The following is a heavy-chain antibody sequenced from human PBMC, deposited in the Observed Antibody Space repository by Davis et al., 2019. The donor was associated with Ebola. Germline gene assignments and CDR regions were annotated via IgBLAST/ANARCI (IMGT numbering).Heavy chain of an antibody. Sequence: PGGSLRLSCAASGFTFSSYAMSWVRQAPGKGLEWVSAISGSGGSTYYADSVKGRFTISRDNSKNTLYLQMNSLRAEDTAVYYCALGSITIFGVPNPSPNWFDPWGQGTLVTVSS. J-gene: IGHJ5*02. CDR2: ISGSGGST. CDR1: GFTFSSYA. CDR3: ALGSITIFGVPNPSPNWFDP. V-gene: IGHV3-23*01. D-gene: IGHD3-3*01.